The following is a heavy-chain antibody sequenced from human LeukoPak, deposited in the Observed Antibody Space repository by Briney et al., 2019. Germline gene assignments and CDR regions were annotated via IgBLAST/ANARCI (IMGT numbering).Heavy chain of an antibody. D-gene: IGHD1-26*01. V-gene: IGHV1-24*01. CDR3: ATLGIVGATFYYGMDF. CDR1: GYTLTELA. Sequence: ASVKVSCKVSGYTLTELAMHWVRQATGKGLEWMGGFDPEDGETIYAQKFQGRVTMTEDTSTDTAYMELSSLRSEDTAVYYCATLGIVGATFYYGMDFWGQGTTVTVSS. J-gene: IGHJ6*02. CDR2: FDPEDGET.